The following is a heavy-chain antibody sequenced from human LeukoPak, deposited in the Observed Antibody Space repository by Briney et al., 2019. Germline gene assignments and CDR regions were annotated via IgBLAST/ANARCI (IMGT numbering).Heavy chain of an antibody. V-gene: IGHV3-74*01. CDR3: VRDARYCPDV. CDR1: GFTFSSYW. Sequence: GGSLRLSCAASGFTFSSYWMHWVRQAPGKGLVWVSRLISDGGSASYADSVKGRFTISRDNTKNILYLQMNSLRVEDTAVYYCVRDARYCPDVWGQGTAVTVSS. J-gene: IGHJ6*02. CDR2: LISDGGSA. D-gene: IGHD2-8*02.